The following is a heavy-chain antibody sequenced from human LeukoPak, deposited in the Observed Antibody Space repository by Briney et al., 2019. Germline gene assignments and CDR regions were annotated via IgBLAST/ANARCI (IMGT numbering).Heavy chain of an antibody. CDR2: IRYDESNK. D-gene: IGHD2/OR15-2a*01. CDR3: ATFHVSENCFVSH. Sequence: GGSLRLSCAASGFTFSGYGMHWVRQAPGKGLEWVAFIRYDESNKYYVDSVKGRFTISRDNSENTLDLQMNSLRAEDTAVYYCATFHVSENCFVSHWGQGTLVTVSS. J-gene: IGHJ1*01. V-gene: IGHV3-30*02. CDR1: GFTFSGYG.